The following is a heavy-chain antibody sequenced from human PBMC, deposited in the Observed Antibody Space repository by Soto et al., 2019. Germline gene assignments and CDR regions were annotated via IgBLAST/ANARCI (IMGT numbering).Heavy chain of an antibody. J-gene: IGHJ6*02. CDR3: ARVRYQRPSGATEDYYYYGMDV. Sequence: GASVKVSCKASDYTFTSYGISWVRQAPGQGLEWMGWISTYNGNTNYAQKVQGRVTMTTDTSTSTAYMELRSLRSDDTAVYYCARVRYQRPSGATEDYYYYGMDVWGQGTTVTVSS. CDR2: ISTYNGNT. CDR1: DYTFTSYG. V-gene: IGHV1-18*04. D-gene: IGHD2-2*01.